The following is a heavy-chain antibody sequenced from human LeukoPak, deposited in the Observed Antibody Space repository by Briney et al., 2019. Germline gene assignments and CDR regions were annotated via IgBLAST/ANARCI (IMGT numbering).Heavy chain of an antibody. CDR3: AKGYCSSTSCYWTYYYYMDV. V-gene: IGHV3-30*02. CDR1: GFTFSSYG. D-gene: IGHD2-2*01. Sequence: PGGSLRLSCAASGFTFSSYGMHWVRQAPGKGLEWVAFIRYDGSNKYYADSVKGRFTISRDNSKNTLYLQMNSLRAEDTAVYYCAKGYCSSTSCYWTYYYYMDVWGKGTTVTVSS. CDR2: IRYDGSNK. J-gene: IGHJ6*03.